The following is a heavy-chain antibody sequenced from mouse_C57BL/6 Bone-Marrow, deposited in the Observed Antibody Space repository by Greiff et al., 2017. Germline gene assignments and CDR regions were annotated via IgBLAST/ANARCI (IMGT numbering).Heavy chain of an antibody. CDR2: IWSGGST. Sequence: QVQLQQSGPGLVQPSQSLSITCTVSGFSLTSYGVHWVRQSPGKGLEWLGVIWSGGSTDYNAAFISRLSISKDNSKSQVFFKMNSLQADDTAIYYCARGNWDRFDYWGQGTTLTVSS. CDR1: GFSLTSYG. J-gene: IGHJ2*01. CDR3: ARGNWDRFDY. V-gene: IGHV2-2*01. D-gene: IGHD4-1*01.